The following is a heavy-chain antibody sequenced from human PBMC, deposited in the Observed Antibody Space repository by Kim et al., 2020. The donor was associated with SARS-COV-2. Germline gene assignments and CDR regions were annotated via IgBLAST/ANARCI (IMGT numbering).Heavy chain of an antibody. D-gene: IGHD4-17*01. J-gene: IGHJ4*02. CDR3: ARGAYGDVSFDY. Sequence: TKYARRVQGRDTMTTDTSTSTAYMELRGLRADDSAIYYCARGAYGDVSFDYWGQGTLITVSS. V-gene: IGHV1-18*01. CDR2: T.